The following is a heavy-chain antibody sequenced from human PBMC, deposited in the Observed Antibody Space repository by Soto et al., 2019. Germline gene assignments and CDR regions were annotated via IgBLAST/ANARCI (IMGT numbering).Heavy chain of an antibody. D-gene: IGHD2-2*01. V-gene: IGHV4-39*02. J-gene: IGHJ5*02. Sequence: SETLSLTCSVSGGSISYNSYYWGWIRQPPGKGLEWVGGIFYTGTTYYSPSLKDRVTISVDTSKNSFSLNLASVTAADTAVYFCARLVVVAPVANAWGQGTLVTVSS. CDR2: IFYTGTT. CDR1: GGSISYNSYY. CDR3: ARLVVVAPVANA.